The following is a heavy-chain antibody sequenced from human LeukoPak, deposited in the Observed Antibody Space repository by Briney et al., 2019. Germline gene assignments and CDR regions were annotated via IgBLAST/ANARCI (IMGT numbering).Heavy chain of an antibody. V-gene: IGHV3-53*01. CDR3: ARGGDHCGGDCYPNWFDP. Sequence: GGSLRLSCAASGFTVSSNYMSWVRQAPGKGLEWVSVIYSGGSTYYADSVKGRFTISRDNSKNTLYLQMNSLRAKDTAVYYCARGGDHCGGDCYPNWFDPWGQGTLVTVSS. D-gene: IGHD2-21*02. CDR2: IYSGGST. CDR1: GFTVSSNY. J-gene: IGHJ5*02.